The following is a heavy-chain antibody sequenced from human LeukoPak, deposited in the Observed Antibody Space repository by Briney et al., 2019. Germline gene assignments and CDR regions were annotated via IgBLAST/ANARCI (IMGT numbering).Heavy chain of an antibody. CDR1: GFTFSSYA. V-gene: IGHV3-30-3*01. D-gene: IGHD5-12*01. J-gene: IGHJ6*02. CDR3: ARSYEYYYYGMDV. Sequence: GGSLRLSCAASGFTFSSYAMHWVRQAPGKGLEWVAVISYDGSNKYYADSVKGRFTISRDNSKNTLYLQMNSLRAEDTAVYYCARSYEYYYYGMDVWGQGTTVTVSS. CDR2: ISYDGSNK.